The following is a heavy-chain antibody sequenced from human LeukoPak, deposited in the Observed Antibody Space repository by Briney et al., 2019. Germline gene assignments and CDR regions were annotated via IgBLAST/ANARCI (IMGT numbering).Heavy chain of an antibody. CDR1: GFTFSSYD. CDR3: ARGHHYYDSSAYYY. Sequence: GGSLRLSCAASGFTFSSYDMHWVRQAPGRGLEWVALIWSDGSNKYYADSVKGRFTISRDTAKNTLYLQMNSLRAEDMAVYYCARGHHYYDSSAYYYWGQGTLVTVSS. J-gene: IGHJ4*02. D-gene: IGHD3-22*01. V-gene: IGHV3-33*01. CDR2: IWSDGSNK.